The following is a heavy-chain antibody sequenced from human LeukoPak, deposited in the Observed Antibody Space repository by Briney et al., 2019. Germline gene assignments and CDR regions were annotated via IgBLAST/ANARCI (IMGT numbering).Heavy chain of an antibody. CDR3: AKETHQSSGWPQDY. Sequence: GGSLRLSCAASGFTFSSYGMHWVRQAPGKGLEWVAVISYDGSNKYYADSVKGRFTISRDNSKNTLYLQMNSLRDEDTAVYYCAKETHQSSGWPQDYWGQGTLVTVSS. D-gene: IGHD6-19*01. CDR2: ISYDGSNK. CDR1: GFTFSSYG. J-gene: IGHJ4*02. V-gene: IGHV3-30*18.